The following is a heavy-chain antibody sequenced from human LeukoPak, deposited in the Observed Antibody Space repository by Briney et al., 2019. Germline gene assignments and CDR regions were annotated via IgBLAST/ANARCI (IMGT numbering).Heavy chain of an antibody. CDR2: ISSSSSYI. CDR1: GFTFSSYS. D-gene: IGHD6-13*01. Sequence: PGGSLRLSCAASGFTFSSYSMNWVSQAPGKGLEWVSSISSSSSYIYYADSVKGRFTISRDNAKNSLYLQMNSLRAEDTAVYYCARAPAAPFYYFDYWGQGTLVTVSS. V-gene: IGHV3-21*01. CDR3: ARAPAAPFYYFDY. J-gene: IGHJ4*02.